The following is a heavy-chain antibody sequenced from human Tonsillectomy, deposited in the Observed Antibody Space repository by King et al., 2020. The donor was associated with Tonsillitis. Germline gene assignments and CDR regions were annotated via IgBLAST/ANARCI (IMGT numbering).Heavy chain of an antibody. Sequence: VQLVESGGGVVQPGRSLRLSCAASGFTFSSYAMHWVRQAPGKGLEWVAVISYDGSSKYYADSVKGRFTISRDNSKNTLYLQMNSLRAEDTAVYYCARDGTGTTYPSYYYYYMDVWGKGTTVTVSS. D-gene: IGHD1-7*01. CDR3: ARDGTGTTYPSYYYYYMDV. CDR1: GFTFSSYA. J-gene: IGHJ6*03. CDR2: ISYDGSSK. V-gene: IGHV3-30*14.